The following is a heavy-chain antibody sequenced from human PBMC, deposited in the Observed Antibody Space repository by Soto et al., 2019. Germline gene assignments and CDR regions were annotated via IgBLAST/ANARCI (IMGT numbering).Heavy chain of an antibody. CDR1: GGSISSSSYY. D-gene: IGHD3-10*01. CDR2: IYYSGST. J-gene: IGHJ3*02. V-gene: IGHV4-39*01. Sequence: SETLSLTCTVSGGSISSSSYYWGWIRQPPGKGLEWIGSIYYSGSTYYNPSLKSRVTISVDTSKNQFSLKLSSVTAADTAVYYCASPSGTMVRGVIISDPFDIWGPGTMVTVSS. CDR3: ASPSGTMVRGVIISDPFDI.